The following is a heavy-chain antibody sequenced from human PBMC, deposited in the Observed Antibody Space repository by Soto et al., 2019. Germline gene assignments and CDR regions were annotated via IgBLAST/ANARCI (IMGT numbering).Heavy chain of an antibody. V-gene: IGHV1-18*01. CDR1: GYTFTNFG. D-gene: IGHD3-16*01. Sequence: QVQLVQSGAEVKKPGASVKVSCKTSGYTFTNFGLSWVRQAPGQGLEWMGWISAYNGNTNYAQNSQGRVTMTTDTSTSTAYRELRILRSDDTAVYDGARGGTPIDYWGQGTLVTVSS. J-gene: IGHJ4*02. CDR2: ISAYNGNT. CDR3: ARGGTPIDY.